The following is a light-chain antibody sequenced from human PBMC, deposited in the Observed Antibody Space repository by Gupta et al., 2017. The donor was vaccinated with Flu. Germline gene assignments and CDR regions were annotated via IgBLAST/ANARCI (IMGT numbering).Light chain of an antibody. J-gene: IGKJ4*01. CDR1: QDISNY. V-gene: IGKV1-33*01. Sequence: DIQMTQSPSSLSASVGDRVTITCQASQDISNYLNWYQQKPGQAPKLLIYDASNLETGVPSRFSGSGYGKDFTFTSSIRQNEDCANYYVQHDDNLLTFGGGTKVEIK. CDR3: QHDDNLLT. CDR2: DAS.